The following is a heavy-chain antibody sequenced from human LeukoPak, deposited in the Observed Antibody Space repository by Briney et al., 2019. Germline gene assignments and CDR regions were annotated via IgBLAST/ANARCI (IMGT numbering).Heavy chain of an antibody. D-gene: IGHD1-1*01. CDR1: GFTFSSYW. V-gene: IGHV3-7*01. CDR2: IKQDGSEK. J-gene: IGHJ6*02. CDR3: AREYRNAYYYYYGMDV. Sequence: GGSLRLSCAASGFTFSSYWMSWVRQAPGKGLEWVANIKQDGSEKYYVDSVKGRFTISRDNAKNSLYLQMNSLRAEDTAVYYCAREYRNAYYYYYGMDVWGQGTTVTVSS.